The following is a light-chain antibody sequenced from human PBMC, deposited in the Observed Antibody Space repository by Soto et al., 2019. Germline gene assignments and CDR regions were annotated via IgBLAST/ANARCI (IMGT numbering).Light chain of an antibody. CDR3: QQADSFPLT. Sequence: DLQLTQSPSSVSASIGDRVTISCRASQSIYKWLVWYQQKPGKAPKLLIYAASSLQSGVPSRFSGSGYGTEFTLTISSLQPEDSATYYCQQADSFPLTCGGGTEVAI. CDR1: QSIYKW. CDR2: AAS. J-gene: IGKJ4*01. V-gene: IGKV1-12*01.